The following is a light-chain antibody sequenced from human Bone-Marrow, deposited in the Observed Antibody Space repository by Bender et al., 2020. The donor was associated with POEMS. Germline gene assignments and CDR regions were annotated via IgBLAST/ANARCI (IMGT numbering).Light chain of an antibody. V-gene: IGLV2-23*01. CDR3: CSFAGVGI. J-gene: IGLJ1*01. CDR2: EGT. Sequence: QSALTQPPSVSGSLGQSITISCTGTSRDVGTYNLVSWYQQSPGKAPTLMIYEGTKRPSGVSNRFSGSKSGNTASLTISGLRAEDEADYYCCSFAGVGIFGTGTKVTVL. CDR1: SRDVGTYNL.